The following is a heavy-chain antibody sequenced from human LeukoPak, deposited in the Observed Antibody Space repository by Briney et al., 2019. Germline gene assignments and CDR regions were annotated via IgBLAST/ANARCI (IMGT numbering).Heavy chain of an antibody. CDR1: GGSISSYY. D-gene: IGHD3-22*01. Sequence: NPSETLSLTCTVSGGSISSYYWSWIRQPPGKGLEWIGYIYYSGSTNYNPSLKSRVTISVDTSKNQFSLKLSSVTAADTAVYYCARVGYYDSSGYYYYRQEGFDYRGQGTLVTVSS. CDR3: ARVGYYDSSGYYYYRQEGFDY. CDR2: IYYSGST. J-gene: IGHJ4*02. V-gene: IGHV4-59*01.